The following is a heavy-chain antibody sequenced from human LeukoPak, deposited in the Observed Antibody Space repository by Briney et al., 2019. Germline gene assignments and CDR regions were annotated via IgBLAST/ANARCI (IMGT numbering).Heavy chain of an antibody. Sequence: GGSLRLSCAASGFTFSSYAMSWVRQAPGKGLEWVSAISGSGGSTYYADSVKGRFTISRDNSKNTLYLQMNSLRAEDTAVYYCANSQEEAPYGMDVWGQGATVTVSS. CDR2: ISGSGGST. CDR1: GFTFSSYA. CDR3: ANSQEEAPYGMDV. J-gene: IGHJ6*02. V-gene: IGHV3-23*01.